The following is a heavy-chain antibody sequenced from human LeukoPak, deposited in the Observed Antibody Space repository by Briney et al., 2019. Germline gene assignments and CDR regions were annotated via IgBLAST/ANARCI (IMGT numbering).Heavy chain of an antibody. J-gene: IGHJ6*03. CDR1: GGSTSGNY. CDR3: ARRGHDILTGFSGYYYMDV. Sequence: PSETLSLTCTDPGGSTSGNYWSLIWQPPGKGLEWIGYIYYSGSTNYSPSLKSRVTISVDTSKNQFSLKLRFVTATDTAVYYCARRGHDILTGFSGYYYMDVWGKGTTVTVSS. D-gene: IGHD3-9*01. V-gene: IGHV4-59*01. CDR2: IYYSGST.